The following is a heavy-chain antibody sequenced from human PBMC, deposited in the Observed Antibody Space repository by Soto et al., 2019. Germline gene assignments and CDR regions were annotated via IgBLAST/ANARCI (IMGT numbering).Heavy chain of an antibody. J-gene: IGHJ4*02. V-gene: IGHV4-34*01. CDR2: INHSGST. Sequence: PSETLSLTCAVYGGSFSGYYWSWIRQPPGKGLEWIGEINHSGSTNYNPSLKSRVTISVDTSKNQFSLKLSSVTAADTAVYYCARARRGIVVVPAALDYWGQGTLVTVSS. D-gene: IGHD2-2*01. CDR1: GGSFSGYY. CDR3: ARARRGIVVVPAALDY.